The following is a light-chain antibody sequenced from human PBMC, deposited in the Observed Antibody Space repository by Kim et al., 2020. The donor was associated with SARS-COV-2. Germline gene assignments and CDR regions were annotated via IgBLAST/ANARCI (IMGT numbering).Light chain of an antibody. CDR2: GKN. Sequence: VALGQKVRIAWHGDSLGCDYASWYQQKPGQAPVLVIYGKNNRPSGIPGRFSGSSSGNTASLTITGAQAEDEADYYCNSRDSSGNVVFGGGTQLTVL. CDR1: SLGCDY. CDR3: NSRDSSGNVV. J-gene: IGLJ2*01. V-gene: IGLV3-19*01.